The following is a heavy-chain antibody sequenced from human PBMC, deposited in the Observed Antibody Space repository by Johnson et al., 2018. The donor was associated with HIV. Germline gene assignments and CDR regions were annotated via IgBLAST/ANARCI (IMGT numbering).Heavy chain of an antibody. V-gene: IGHV3-13*01. CDR1: GFTFSNYD. Sequence: VHLVESGGGLIQPGGSLRLSCAASGFTFSNYDMYWVRQATGKGLEWVSGIGTAGDTHYADSLKGRFTISREDAKNSLYLQMNSLRAGDTAVYYCARGGSHITIFGVDINMGAFDIWGQGTLVTLSS. CDR2: IGTAGDT. J-gene: IGHJ3*02. D-gene: IGHD3-3*01. CDR3: ARGGSHITIFGVDINMGAFDI.